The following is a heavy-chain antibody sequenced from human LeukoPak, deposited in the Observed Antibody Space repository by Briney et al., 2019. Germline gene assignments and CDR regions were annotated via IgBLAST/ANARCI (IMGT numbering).Heavy chain of an antibody. V-gene: IGHV1-69*05. CDR2: IIPIFGTA. D-gene: IGHD6-19*01. Sequence: ASVKVSCKASGGTFSSYAISWVRQAPGQGLEWMGGIIPIFGTANYAQKFQGRVTITTDTSTSTVYMELRSLRSDDTALYYCAKASAAVVVNRYYFDYWGKGTLVTASS. J-gene: IGHJ4*02. CDR1: GGTFSSYA. CDR3: AKASAAVVVNRYYFDY.